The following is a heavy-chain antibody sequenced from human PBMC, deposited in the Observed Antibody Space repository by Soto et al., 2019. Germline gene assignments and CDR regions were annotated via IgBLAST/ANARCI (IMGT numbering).Heavy chain of an antibody. Sequence: EVQLLESGGGLVQPGGSLRLSCASSGFTFSSYAMSWVRQAPGKGLEWVSAISGSGGSTYYADSVKGRFTISRDNYKNTLYLQMNSLRAEDTAVYYCAKSLITFNWYFDLWGRGTLVTVSS. V-gene: IGHV3-23*01. CDR1: GFTFSSYA. CDR3: AKSLITFNWYFDL. J-gene: IGHJ2*01. CDR2: ISGSGGST. D-gene: IGHD3-22*01.